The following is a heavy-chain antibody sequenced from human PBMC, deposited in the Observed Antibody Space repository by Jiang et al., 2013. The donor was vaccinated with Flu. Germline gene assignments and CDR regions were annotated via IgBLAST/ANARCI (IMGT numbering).Heavy chain of an antibody. CDR2: IYYSGST. V-gene: IGHV4-59*01. CDR3: ARERAAPYFDS. Sequence: GSGLVKPSETLSLTCTVSGASISSFYWSWIRQPPGKGLEWIGYIYYSGSTNYNPSLKSRITMSVDPSKNQFSLRLNSVTAADTAVYYCARERAAPYFDSWGQGALVTVSS. D-gene: IGHD2-15*01. CDR1: GASISSFY. J-gene: IGHJ4*02.